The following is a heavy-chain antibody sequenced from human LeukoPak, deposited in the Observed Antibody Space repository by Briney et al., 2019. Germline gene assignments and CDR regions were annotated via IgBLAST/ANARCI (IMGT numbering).Heavy chain of an antibody. J-gene: IGHJ6*03. D-gene: IGHD3-3*01. CDR1: GGSFSGYY. CDR2: INHSGST. CDR3: ARVRGITIFGVVQVYYYYMDV. V-gene: IGHV4-34*01. Sequence: ASETLSLTCAVYGGSFSGYYWSWIRQPPGKGLEWIGEINHSGSTNYNPSLKSRVTISVDTSKNQFSLKLSSVTAADTAVYYCARVRGITIFGVVQVYYYYMDVWGKGTTVTVSS.